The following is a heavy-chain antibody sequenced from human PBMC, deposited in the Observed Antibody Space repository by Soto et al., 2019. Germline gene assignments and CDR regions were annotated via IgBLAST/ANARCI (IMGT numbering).Heavy chain of an antibody. CDR3: AREFITVFGVVPMDV. Sequence: GGSLRLSCAASGFTFSSYNMNWVRQAPGKGLEWVSSITSSSNYIYYADSVKGRFTISRDNAKNSLYLQMNSLRAEDTAVYYCAREFITVFGVVPMDVWGKGTTVTVSS. CDR1: GFTFSSYN. D-gene: IGHD3-3*01. J-gene: IGHJ6*03. CDR2: ITSSSNYI. V-gene: IGHV3-21*01.